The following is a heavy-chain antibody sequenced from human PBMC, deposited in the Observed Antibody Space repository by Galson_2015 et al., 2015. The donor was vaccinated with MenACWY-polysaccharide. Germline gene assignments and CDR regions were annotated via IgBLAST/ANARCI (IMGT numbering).Heavy chain of an antibody. D-gene: IGHD3-10*01. CDR3: TRVSFYYGLYFDF. J-gene: IGHJ4*02. CDR2: VSTYNGDT. V-gene: IGHV1-18*04. Sequence: SVKVSCKASGYTFTHCVITWVRQAPGQGLEWMGWVSTYNGDTKYAQKFQGRVAMTTDTSTSTGYMELRSLRSDDTAVYYCTRVSFYYGLYFDFWGQGTLVTVSS. CDR1: GYTFTHCV.